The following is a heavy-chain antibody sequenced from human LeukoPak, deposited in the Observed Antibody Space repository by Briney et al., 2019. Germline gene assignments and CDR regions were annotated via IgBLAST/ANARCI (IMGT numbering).Heavy chain of an antibody. CDR2: ISSSSTI. D-gene: IGHD2-8*01. Sequence: PGGSLRLSCAASGFTFSSYSMNWVRQAPGKGLEWVSYISSSSTIYYADSVKGRFTISRDNAKNSLYLQMNSLRAEDTAVYYCARFRYCTNGVCYRVFDYWGQGTLVTVSS. J-gene: IGHJ4*02. V-gene: IGHV3-48*04. CDR3: ARFRYCTNGVCYRVFDY. CDR1: GFTFSSYS.